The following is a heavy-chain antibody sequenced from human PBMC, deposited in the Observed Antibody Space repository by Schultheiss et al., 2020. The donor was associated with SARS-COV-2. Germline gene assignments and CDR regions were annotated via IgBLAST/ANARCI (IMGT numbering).Heavy chain of an antibody. J-gene: IGHJ4*02. V-gene: IGHV4-59*12. D-gene: IGHD5-18*01. CDR3: ARSRDSYGLNFDY. Sequence: SETLSLTCTVSGGSISSYYWGWIRQPPGKGLEWIGYIYYSGSTNYNPSLKSRVTMSVDTSKNQFSLKLSSVTAADTAVYYCARSRDSYGLNFDYWGQGTLVTVSS. CDR1: GGSISSYY. CDR2: IYYSGST.